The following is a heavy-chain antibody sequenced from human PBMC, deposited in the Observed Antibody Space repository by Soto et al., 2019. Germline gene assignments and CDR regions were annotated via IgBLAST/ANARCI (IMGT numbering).Heavy chain of an antibody. Sequence: SDTLYLTCTVTCVSVISRNYYWIRIWQPPGKGLEWIGFIYYTGSTSYNPSLKSRVTISMDTSKNQFSLKLTSVTAADTAVYYCASALYCSGGSCSFDPWGQGTLVTVS. CDR3: ASALYCSGGSCSFDP. V-gene: IGHV4-61*01. J-gene: IGHJ5*02. CDR2: IYYTGST. CDR1: CVSVISRNYY. D-gene: IGHD2-15*01.